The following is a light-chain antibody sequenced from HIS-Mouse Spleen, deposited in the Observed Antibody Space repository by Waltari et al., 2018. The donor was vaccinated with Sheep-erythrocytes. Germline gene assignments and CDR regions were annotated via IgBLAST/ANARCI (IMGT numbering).Light chain of an antibody. CDR3: QAWDSSIYV. J-gene: IGLJ1*01. CDR2: QDS. Sequence: SYELTQPPSVSVSPGQTASITCSGAKLGDKYACWYQQKPGQSPVLVIYQDSKRPSGIPGRFSGSNSGNTATLTISGTQAMDESDYYCQAWDSSIYVFGTGTKVTVL. V-gene: IGLV3-1*01. CDR1: KLGDKY.